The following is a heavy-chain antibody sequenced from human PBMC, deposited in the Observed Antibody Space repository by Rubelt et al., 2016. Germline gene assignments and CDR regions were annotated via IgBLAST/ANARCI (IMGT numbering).Heavy chain of an antibody. CDR3: ARKRGTMIVVGDYAFDI. CDR2: IDPSASYT. J-gene: IGHJ3*02. Sequence: EVQLVQSGAEVKKPGESLRISCKGSGYSFTSYWISWVRQMPGKGLEWMGRIDPSASYTNYSPSFQGHVTISADKSISTAYVQWSSLKASDTAMYYCARKRGTMIVVGDYAFDIWGQGTMVTVSS. V-gene: IGHV5-10-1*01. D-gene: IGHD3-22*01. CDR1: GYSFTSYW.